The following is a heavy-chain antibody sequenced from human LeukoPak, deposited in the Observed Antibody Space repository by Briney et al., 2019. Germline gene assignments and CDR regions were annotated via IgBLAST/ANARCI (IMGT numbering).Heavy chain of an antibody. CDR1: GFTFSSYS. V-gene: IGHV3-21*01. CDR3: ARGPGDLVDY. D-gene: IGHD3-10*01. CDR2: ISSSSSYI. J-gene: IGHJ4*02. Sequence: PGGSLRLSCAASGFTFSSYSMNWVRQAPGKGLEWVSSISSSSSYIYYADSVKGRFTISRDIAKNSLYLQMNSLRAEDTAVYYCARGPGDLVDYWGQGTLVTVSS.